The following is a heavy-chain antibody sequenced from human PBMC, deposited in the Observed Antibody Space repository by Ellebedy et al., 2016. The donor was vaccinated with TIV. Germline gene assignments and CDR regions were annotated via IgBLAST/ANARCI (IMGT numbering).Heavy chain of an antibody. Sequence: SETLSLXXSVSGDSIKPYYWTWIRQSPGKGLEWIGSIYYSGTTYSNPSLRSRVTISLGTSQNQFSLKVTSVTAADAAVYYCARDYEYGGSLRWFDPWGQGTLVTVSS. CDR3: ARDYEYGGSLRWFDP. CDR1: GDSIKPYY. J-gene: IGHJ5*02. D-gene: IGHD4-23*01. V-gene: IGHV4-59*01. CDR2: IYYSGTT.